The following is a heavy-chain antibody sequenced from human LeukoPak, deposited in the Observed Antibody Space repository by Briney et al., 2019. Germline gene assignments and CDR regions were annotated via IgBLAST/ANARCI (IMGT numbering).Heavy chain of an antibody. CDR1: GYTFASYD. Sequence: ASVKVSCKASGYTFASYDINWVRQATGQGLEWMGWMNPNSGNTGYAQKFQGRVTMTKNTSITTAYMELSSLRSEDTAVYYCARALSWTTDSYYYMDVWGKGTTVTVSS. J-gene: IGHJ6*03. CDR2: MNPNSGNT. D-gene: IGHD3/OR15-3a*01. CDR3: ARALSWTTDSYYYMDV. V-gene: IGHV1-8*01.